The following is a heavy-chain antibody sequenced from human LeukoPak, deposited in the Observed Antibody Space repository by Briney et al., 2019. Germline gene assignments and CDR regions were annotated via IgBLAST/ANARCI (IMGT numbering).Heavy chain of an antibody. V-gene: IGHV1-2*02. CDR2: IDPNSGGT. CDR1: GYTFTGYY. D-gene: IGHD3-10*01. Sequence: ASVKVSCKASGYTFTGYYMHWVRQAPGQGLEWMRWIDPNSGGTNYAQKFQGRVTMTRDTSISTAYMELSRLRSDDTAVYYCARVGSYITMVRGLSRWFDPWGQGTLVTVSS. J-gene: IGHJ5*02. CDR3: ARVGSYITMVRGLSRWFDP.